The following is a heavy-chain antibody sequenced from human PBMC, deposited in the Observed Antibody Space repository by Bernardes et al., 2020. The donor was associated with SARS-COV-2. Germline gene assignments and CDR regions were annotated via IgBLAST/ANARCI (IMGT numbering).Heavy chain of an antibody. CDR1: GGSIRSYY. D-gene: IGHD2-2*02. J-gene: IGHJ5*02. CDR3: ARQNGLGYCSSTSCYMWGGGWFDP. CDR2: IYYSGRT. V-gene: IGHV4-59*08. Sequence: SATLSLTCTVSGGSIRSYYWSWIRQPPGQGLEWIGYIYYSGRTNYNPSLKSRVTISVDTSKNQFSLKLSSVTAADTAVYYCARQNGLGYCSSTSCYMWGGGWFDPWGQGTLVTVSS.